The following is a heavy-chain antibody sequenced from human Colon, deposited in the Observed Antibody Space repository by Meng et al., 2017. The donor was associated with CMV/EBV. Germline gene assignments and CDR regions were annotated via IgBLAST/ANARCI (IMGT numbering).Heavy chain of an antibody. Sequence: SETLSLTCAVYGGSFSGYYWSWIRQPPGKGLEWIGEINYSGSTNYNPSLKSRVTISADTSKNQFSLKLSSVTDADAAVYYCTRVVAARPVSSYYYGMDVWGQGTTVTVSS. J-gene: IGHJ6*02. D-gene: IGHD6-6*01. CDR2: INYSGST. CDR1: GGSFSGYY. V-gene: IGHV4-34*01. CDR3: TRVVAARPVSSYYYGMDV.